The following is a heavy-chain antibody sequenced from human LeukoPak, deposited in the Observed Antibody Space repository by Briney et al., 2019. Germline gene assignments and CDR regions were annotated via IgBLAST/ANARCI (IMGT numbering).Heavy chain of an antibody. Sequence: GGSLRLSCAASGFTFSSYWMSWVRQAPGKGLEWVANIKQDGSEKYYVDSVKGRFTISRDNAKNSLYLQMNSLRAEDAAVYYCARLLDYDILTGYYGRVYYFDYWGQGTLVTVSS. CDR1: GFTFSSYW. V-gene: IGHV3-7*01. CDR3: ARLLDYDILTGYYGRVYYFDY. D-gene: IGHD3-9*01. J-gene: IGHJ4*02. CDR2: IKQDGSEK.